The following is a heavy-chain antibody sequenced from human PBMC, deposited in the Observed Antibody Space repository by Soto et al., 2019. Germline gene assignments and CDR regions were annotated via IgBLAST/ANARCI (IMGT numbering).Heavy chain of an antibody. CDR1: GYTFTSYT. D-gene: IGHD3-10*01. Sequence: GTSVKVSCKASGYTFTSYTLHWVRQAPGQRLEWMGWINTGNGNTKYSQKFQGRVTITRDTSASTAYMELSSLRSEDTAVYYCARGDTMVRGVIIDYFDYWGQGTLVTVSS. V-gene: IGHV1-3*04. CDR3: ARGDTMVRGVIIDYFDY. CDR2: INTGNGNT. J-gene: IGHJ4*02.